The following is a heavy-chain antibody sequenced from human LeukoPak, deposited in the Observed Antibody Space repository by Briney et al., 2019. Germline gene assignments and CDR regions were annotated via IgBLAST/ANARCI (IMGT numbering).Heavy chain of an antibody. CDR2: INPNSGGT. V-gene: IGHV1-2*02. CDR1: GYTFTDYY. CDR3: ARITGTTFGFSDY. D-gene: IGHD3-16*01. Sequence: ASVKVSCKASGYTFTDYYMHWARQAPGQGLEWMGWINPNSGGTNYAQKFQGRVTMTRDTSISTAYMELGRLRSDDTAVYYCARITGTTFGFSDYWGQGTLVTVSS. J-gene: IGHJ4*02.